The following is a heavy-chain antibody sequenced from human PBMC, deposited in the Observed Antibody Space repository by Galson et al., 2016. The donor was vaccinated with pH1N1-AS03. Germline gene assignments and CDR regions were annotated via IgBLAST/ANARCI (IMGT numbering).Heavy chain of an antibody. J-gene: IGHJ4*02. V-gene: IGHV1-2*02. CDR2: INPESGDT. Sequence: SVKVSCKSSGYSFTAYYIHWVRQAPGQGPEWMGWINPESGDTNFAQKFQARVTMARDTSIHTSYMELSSLRSGDTAVYYCAIQGKWRNSPPSEGYYFDYWGQGTLVTVST. D-gene: IGHD5-12*01. CDR1: GYSFTAYY. CDR3: AIQGKWRNSPPSEGYYFDY.